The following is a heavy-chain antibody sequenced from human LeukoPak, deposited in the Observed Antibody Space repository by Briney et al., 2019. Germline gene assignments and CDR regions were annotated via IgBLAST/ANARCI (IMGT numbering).Heavy chain of an antibody. CDR1: GYTFTSYD. V-gene: IGHV1-8*01. CDR2: MSPNSGNT. CDR3: TRGPPNWGYDY. D-gene: IGHD7-27*01. J-gene: IGHJ4*02. Sequence: GASVKVSCKASGYTFTSYDINWVRQATGQGLEWMGWMSPNSGNTGHAQKFQGRVTMTRSTSMSTAYMELSSLKSEHTAVYYCTRGPPNWGYDYWGQGTLVTVSS.